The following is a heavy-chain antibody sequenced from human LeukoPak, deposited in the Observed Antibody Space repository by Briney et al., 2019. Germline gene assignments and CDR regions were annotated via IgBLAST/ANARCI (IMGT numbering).Heavy chain of an antibody. V-gene: IGHV3-7*01. J-gene: IGHJ6*03. CDR3: ARDLVPGAYYYYYMDV. CDR1: GFTFSSYW. Sequence: GGSLRLSCAASGFTFSSYWMSWVRQAQGKGLEWVANIKQDGSEKYYVDSVKGRFTNSRDNAKNSLYLQMNSLRAEDTAVYFCARDLVPGAYYYYYMDVWGKGTTVTVSS. D-gene: IGHD3-10*01. CDR2: IKQDGSEK.